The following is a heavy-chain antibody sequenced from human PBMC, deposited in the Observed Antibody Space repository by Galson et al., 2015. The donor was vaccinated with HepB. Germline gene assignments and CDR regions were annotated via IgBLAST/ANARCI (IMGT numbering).Heavy chain of an antibody. V-gene: IGHV3-21*06. J-gene: IGHJ4*02. CDR1: GFTLRDYN. CDR3: VREGGAYPPPYDY. D-gene: IGHD2-21*01. Sequence: SLRLSCAASGFTLRDYNMNWVRQAPGKGLEWVSSVSGSSDFIYYTDSVRGRFTISRDNAKNSLFLQMNSLRVEDTAVYYCVREGGAYPPPYDYWGQGTLVTVSS. CDR2: VSGSSDFI.